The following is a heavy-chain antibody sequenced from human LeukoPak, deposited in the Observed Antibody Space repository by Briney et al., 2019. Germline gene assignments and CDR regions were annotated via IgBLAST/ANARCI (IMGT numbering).Heavy chain of an antibody. V-gene: IGHV4-31*03. D-gene: IGHD1-1*01. Sequence: SGTLSLTCTVSGGSISSGGYYWSWIRQHPGKGLEWIGYIYYSGSTYYNPSLKSRVTISVDTSKNQFSLKLSSVTAADTAVYYCARGGTGTTASFDYWGQGTLVTVSS. J-gene: IGHJ4*02. CDR2: IYYSGST. CDR1: GGSISSGGYY. CDR3: ARGGTGTTASFDY.